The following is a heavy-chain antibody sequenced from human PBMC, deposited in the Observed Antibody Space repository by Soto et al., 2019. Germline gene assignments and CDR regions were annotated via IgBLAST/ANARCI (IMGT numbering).Heavy chain of an antibody. V-gene: IGHV1-2*02. CDR1: GYTFTGYY. Sequence: ASVKVSCKASGYTFTGYYMQCGRQAPGQGLEWMGWINPNSVGTNYAQKFQGRVPMTRDTSISTAYMELSRLRSDDQAVYYSARPSGHYDFWSGFYTDFAFAGYNGMDVWRQGAPITVSS. CDR2: INPNSVGT. J-gene: IGHJ6*02. D-gene: IGHD3-3*01. CDR3: ARPSGHYDFWSGFYTDFAFAGYNGMDV.